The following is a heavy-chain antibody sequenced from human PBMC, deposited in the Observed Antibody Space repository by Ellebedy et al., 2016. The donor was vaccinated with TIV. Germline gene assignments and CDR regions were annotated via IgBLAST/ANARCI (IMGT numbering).Heavy chain of an antibody. CDR3: ARSRVLYYYDSSGYYFDY. CDR1: GFSLSTSAMC. CDR2: IDWDDDK. J-gene: IGHJ4*02. D-gene: IGHD3-22*01. V-gene: IGHV2-70*11. Sequence: SGPTLVXPTQTLTLTCTFSGFSLSTSAMCVSWIRQPPGKALEWLARIDWDDDKYYSTSLKTRLTISKDTSKNQVVLTMTNMDPVDTATYYCARSRVLYYYDSSGYYFDYWGQGTLVTVSS.